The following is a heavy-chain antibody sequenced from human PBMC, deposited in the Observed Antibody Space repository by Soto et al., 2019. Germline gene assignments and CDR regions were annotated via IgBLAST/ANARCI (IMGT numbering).Heavy chain of an antibody. CDR3: ARFYYYYYYMDV. J-gene: IGHJ6*03. CDR1: GGSFSGYY. CDR2: INHSGST. V-gene: IGHV4-34*01. Sequence: SETLSLTCAVYGGSFSGYYWSWIRQPPGKGLEWIGEINHSGSTNYNPSLKSRVTISVDTSKNQFSLKLSSVTAADTAVYYCARFYYYYYYMDVWGKGTTVTVSS.